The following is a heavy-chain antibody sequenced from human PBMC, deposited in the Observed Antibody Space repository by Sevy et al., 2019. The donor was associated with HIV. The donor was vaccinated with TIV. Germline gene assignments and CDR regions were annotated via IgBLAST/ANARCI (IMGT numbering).Heavy chain of an antibody. CDR1: GYSFTSYW. CDR3: ARSYHGVVGATNPLGLRYYYYYYMDV. V-gene: IGHV5-51*01. J-gene: IGHJ6*03. D-gene: IGHD1-26*01. CDR2: IYPGDSDT. Sequence: GESLKISCKGSGYSFTSYWIGWVRQMPGKGLEWMGIIYPGDSDTRYSPSFQGQVTISADKSISTAYLQWSSPKASDTAMYYCARSYHGVVGATNPLGLRYYYYYYMDVWGKGTTVTVSS.